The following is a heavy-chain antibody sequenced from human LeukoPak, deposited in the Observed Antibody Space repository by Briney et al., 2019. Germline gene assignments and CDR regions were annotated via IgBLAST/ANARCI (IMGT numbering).Heavy chain of an antibody. CDR2: ISAYNGDT. D-gene: IGHD3-10*01. CDR1: GYIFASYG. CDR3: ARDTALIITPGGPDY. V-gene: IGHV1-18*01. J-gene: IGHJ4*02. Sequence: GASVKVSCKASGYIFASYGISWVRQAPGQGLEWMGWISAYNGDTKYAQNLQGRVTLTTDTSTGTAYMELRSLTSGDTALYYCARDTALIITPGGPDYWGRGTLITVSS.